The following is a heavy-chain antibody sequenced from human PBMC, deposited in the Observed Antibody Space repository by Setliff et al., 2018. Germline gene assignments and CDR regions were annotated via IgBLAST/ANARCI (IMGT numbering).Heavy chain of an antibody. CDR2: IRGKPSSVTT. CDR3: TRNQPYYNFWSGYGGDY. D-gene: IGHD3-3*01. V-gene: IGHV3-49*04. Sequence: GGTLRLSCAASGFTFGDYAITWVRQAPGKGLEWVGFIRGKPSSVTTEYAASVKGRFTISRDDSHSIAHLQMNSLKTEDTAVYYCTRNQPYYNFWSGYGGDYWGQGTLVTVSS. J-gene: IGHJ4*02. CDR1: GFTFGDYA.